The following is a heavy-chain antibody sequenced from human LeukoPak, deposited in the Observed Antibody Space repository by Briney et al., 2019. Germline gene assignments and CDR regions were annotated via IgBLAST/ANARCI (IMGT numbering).Heavy chain of an antibody. V-gene: IGHV3-30*14. D-gene: IGHD3-3*01. J-gene: IGHJ4*02. CDR3: ATYYDFWSGPERAVY. CDR2: ISYDGSNK. Sequence: PGGSLRLSCVASGFTFNNYAVHWVRQAPGKGLEWVALISYDGSNKYYADSVKGRFTISRDNSKNTLYLQMNSLRAEDTAVYYCATYYDFWSGPERAVYWGQGTLVTVSS. CDR1: GFTFNNYA.